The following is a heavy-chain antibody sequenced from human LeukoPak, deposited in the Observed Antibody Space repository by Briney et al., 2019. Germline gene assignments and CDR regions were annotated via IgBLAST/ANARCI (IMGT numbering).Heavy chain of an antibody. J-gene: IGHJ4*02. D-gene: IGHD1-26*01. Sequence: GGSPRLSCAASGFTFSSYGMHWVRQAPGKGLEWVAVISYDGSNKYYADSVKGRFTISRDNSKNTLYLQMNSLRAEDTAVYYCAKDRWGYFDYWGQGTLVTVSS. CDR1: GFTFSSYG. CDR2: ISYDGSNK. V-gene: IGHV3-30*18. CDR3: AKDRWGYFDY.